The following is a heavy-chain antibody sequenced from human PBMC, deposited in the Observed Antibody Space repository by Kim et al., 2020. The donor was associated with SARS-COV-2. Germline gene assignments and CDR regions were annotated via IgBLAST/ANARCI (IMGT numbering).Heavy chain of an antibody. CDR2: ISRFHNDT. V-gene: IGHV3-43*01. CDR3: AQDRVGSYDH. Sequence: GGSLRLSCAASGFTFDAFSMHWVRQPPGKGLEWLALISRFHNDTFYAASVRGRFTISRDTSKNLVYLSMNNLRPEDTAFYYCAQDRVGSYDHWGQGTLVTVSS. J-gene: IGHJ5*02. D-gene: IGHD3-10*01. CDR1: GFTFDAFS.